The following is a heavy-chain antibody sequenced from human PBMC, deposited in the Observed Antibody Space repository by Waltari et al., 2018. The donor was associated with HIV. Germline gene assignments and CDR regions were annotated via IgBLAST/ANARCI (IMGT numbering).Heavy chain of an antibody. CDR1: GNTFSADS. Sequence: QVQVVQSGAEVTQPGASLSVSWDAGGNTFSADSVHWIRQAPGQGLERMGWINPKSRDTQYPRKLQGRVTMTRDTSVDTPYMYFNSLTYAGAAVYYCARTSLRYPSLALDFWGRGTLVTVSS. CDR2: INPKSRDT. D-gene: IGHD3-9*01. V-gene: IGHV1-2*02. CDR3: ARTSLRYPSLALDF. J-gene: IGHJ4*02.